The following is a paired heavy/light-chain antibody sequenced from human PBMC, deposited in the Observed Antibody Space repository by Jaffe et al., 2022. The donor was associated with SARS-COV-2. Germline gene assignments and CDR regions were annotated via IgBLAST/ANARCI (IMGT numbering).Heavy chain of an antibody. CDR2: INSDESST. D-gene: IGHD3-22*01. Sequence: EVQLVESGGGLVQPGGSLRLSCAASGFTFSRYWMYWVRQAPGKGLVWVSHINSDESSTTYADSVKGRFTISRDNAKNTLNLQMNSLRAEDTAVYYCARERYESRGYGMDVWGQGTTVTVSS. V-gene: IGHV3-74*01. J-gene: IGHJ6*02. CDR3: ARERYESRGYGMDV. CDR1: GFTFSRYW.
Light chain of an antibody. Sequence: SYELTQPPSVSVSPGQTASITCSGHKLGDKYACWYQQKPGQSPVLVIYQDGKRPSGIPERFSGSNSGNTATLTISGTQATDEADYYCQAWDSSTAVFGGGTKLTVL. J-gene: IGLJ2*01. CDR2: QDG. V-gene: IGLV3-1*01. CDR3: QAWDSSTAV. CDR1: KLGDKY.